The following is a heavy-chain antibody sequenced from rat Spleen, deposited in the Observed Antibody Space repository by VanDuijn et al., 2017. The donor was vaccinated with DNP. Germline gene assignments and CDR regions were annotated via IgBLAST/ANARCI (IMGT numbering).Heavy chain of an antibody. J-gene: IGHJ2*01. CDR2: INPDGGSA. Sequence: EVQVVETGGGLVQPGRSLKLSCVASGFTFSNYWMYWIRQAPGKGLEWIASINPDGGSAYYPGSVKGRFTISSDNAENTVYLQMNSLRSEDTATYYCTKGGYYYFDYWGQGLMVTVSS. CDR3: TKGGYYYFDY. D-gene: IGHD1-3*01. CDR1: GFTFSNYW. V-gene: IGHV5-58*01.